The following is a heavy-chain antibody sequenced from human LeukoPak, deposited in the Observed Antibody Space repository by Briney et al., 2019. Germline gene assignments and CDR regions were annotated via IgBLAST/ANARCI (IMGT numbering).Heavy chain of an antibody. CDR2: ISAYNGNT. CDR3: ARDPRLGLRWYLFDY. V-gene: IGHV1-18*01. J-gene: IGHJ4*02. D-gene: IGHD4-23*01. CDR1: GYTFTSYG. Sequence: ASVKVSCKASGYTFTSYGISWVRQAPGQGLEWMGWISAYNGNTNYAQKLQGRVTMTTDTSTSTAYMELRSLRSDDTAVYYCARDPRLGLRWYLFDYWGQGTLVTVSS.